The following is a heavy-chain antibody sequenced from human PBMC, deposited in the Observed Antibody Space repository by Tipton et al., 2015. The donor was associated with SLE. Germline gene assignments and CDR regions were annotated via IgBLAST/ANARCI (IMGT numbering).Heavy chain of an antibody. CDR1: GITVRPNY. V-gene: IGHV3-66*02. CDR2: IYSGGST. Sequence: GSLRLSCAMSGITVRPNYMTWVRQAPGKGLEGVSVIYSGGSTYYADSVKGRFTISRDNSKNTLYLQMNTLRGEDTAVYHCGRTEYADTGEPPYYLDVWGKGTTVTVSS. J-gene: IGHJ6*03. D-gene: IGHD1-14*01. CDR3: GRTEYADTGEPPYYLDV.